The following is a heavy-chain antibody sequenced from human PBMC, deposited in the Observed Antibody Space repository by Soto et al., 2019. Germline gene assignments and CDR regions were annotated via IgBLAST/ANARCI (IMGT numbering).Heavy chain of an antibody. CDR2: MNPNSGNT. D-gene: IGHD6-13*01. CDR3: ARSSSWPHYYYYYGMDV. V-gene: IGHV1-8*01. Sequence: QVQLVQSGAEVKKPGASVKVSCKASGYTFTSYDINWVRQATGQGLEWMGWMNPNSGNTGYAQKFQGRVTMTRNTSISTAYMELSSLRSEDTAVYYCARSSSWPHYYYYYGMDVWGQGTTVTVSS. CDR1: GYTFTSYD. J-gene: IGHJ6*02.